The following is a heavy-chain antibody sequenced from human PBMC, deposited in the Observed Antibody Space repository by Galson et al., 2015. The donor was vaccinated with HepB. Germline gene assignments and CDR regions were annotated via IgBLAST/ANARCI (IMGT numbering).Heavy chain of an antibody. CDR2: IIPIFGTA. CDR1: GGTFSSYA. D-gene: IGHD5-18*01. CDR3: ARGSDTAMATFDY. V-gene: IGHV1-69*01. Sequence: QSGAEVKKPGESLRISCKASGGTFSSYAISWVRQAPGQGLEWMGGIIPIFGTANYAQKFQGRVTITADESTSTAYMELSSLRSEDTAVYYCARGSDTAMATFDYWGQGTLVTVSS. J-gene: IGHJ4*02.